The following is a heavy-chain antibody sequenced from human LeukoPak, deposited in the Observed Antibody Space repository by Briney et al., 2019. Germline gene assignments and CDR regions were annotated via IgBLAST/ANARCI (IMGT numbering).Heavy chain of an antibody. J-gene: IGHJ4*02. CDR1: GGTFSSYA. Sequence: ASVKVSCKASGGTFSSYAISWVRQAPGQGLEWMGRIIPILGIANYAQKFQGRVTITADKSTSTAYMELSSLRSEDTAVYYCARWSPQWLAFDYWGQGTLVTVSS. CDR2: IIPILGIA. CDR3: ARWSPQWLAFDY. D-gene: IGHD6-19*01. V-gene: IGHV1-69*04.